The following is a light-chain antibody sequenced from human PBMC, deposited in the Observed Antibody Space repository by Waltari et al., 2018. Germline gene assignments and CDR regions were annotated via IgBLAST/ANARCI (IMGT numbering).Light chain of an antibody. Sequence: DIQMTQSPSSLSAFVGDRVTITCRSSQSISNYLNWYQQKPGKAPKVRIYAASSLQSGVPSRFSGSGSGTDFTLTIGSLQPEDFATYYCQQSYSAPYTFGQGTKLEIK. CDR2: AAS. J-gene: IGKJ2*01. V-gene: IGKV1-39*01. CDR1: QSISNY. CDR3: QQSYSAPYT.